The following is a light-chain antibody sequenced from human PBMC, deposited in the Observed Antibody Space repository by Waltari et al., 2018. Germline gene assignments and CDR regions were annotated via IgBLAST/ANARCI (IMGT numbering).Light chain of an antibody. CDR1: SSDVGGNNY. CDR2: EVN. V-gene: IGLV2-8*01. Sequence: QSVLTQPPSASGSPGQSVTISCTGTSSDVGGNNYVSWYQPHPGKAPKLMIYEVNKRPSGVPDRFSGSKSGNTASLTVSGLQAEDEADYYCSSYGGSKVFGGGTKLTVL. J-gene: IGLJ3*02. CDR3: SSYGGSKV.